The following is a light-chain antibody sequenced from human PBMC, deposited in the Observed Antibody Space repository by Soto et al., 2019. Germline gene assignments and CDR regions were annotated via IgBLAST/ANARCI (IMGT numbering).Light chain of an antibody. CDR1: QSISSW. CDR3: QQYNSYPIT. CDR2: DAS. V-gene: IGKV1-5*01. Sequence: DIQMTQSPSTLSASVGDRVTITCRASQSISSWSAWYQQKPGKAPKLLIYDASALPRGVPSRFSGSGSGTKFTLTIASLQPDDFATYYCQQYNSYPITFGQGTRLEIK. J-gene: IGKJ5*01.